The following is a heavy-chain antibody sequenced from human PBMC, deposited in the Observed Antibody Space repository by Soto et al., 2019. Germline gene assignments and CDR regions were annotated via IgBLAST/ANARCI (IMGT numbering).Heavy chain of an antibody. D-gene: IGHD6-19*01. CDR3: ASGIAVARDAFDI. V-gene: IGHV3-21*01. CDR1: GFTFSSYS. J-gene: IGHJ3*02. Sequence: EVQLVESGGGLVKPGGSLRLSCAASGFTFSSYSMNWVRQAPGKGLEWVSSIRSSSSYIYYADSVKGRFTISRDNAKNSLYLQMNSLRAEDTAVYYCASGIAVARDAFDIWGQGTMVTVSS. CDR2: IRSSSSYI.